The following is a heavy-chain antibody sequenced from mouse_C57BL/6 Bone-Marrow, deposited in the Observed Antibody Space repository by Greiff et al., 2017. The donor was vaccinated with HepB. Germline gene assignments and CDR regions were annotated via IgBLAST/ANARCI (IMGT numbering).Heavy chain of an antibody. Sequence: EVKLMESGGGLVKPGGSLKLSCAASGFTFSSYTMSWVRQTPEKRLEWVATISGGGGNTYYPDSVKGRFTISRDNAKNTLYLQMSSLRSEDTALYYCASPYYGSRTGYAMDYWGQGTSVTVSS. CDR1: GFTFSSYT. D-gene: IGHD1-1*01. CDR3: ASPYYGSRTGYAMDY. V-gene: IGHV5-9*01. CDR2: ISGGGGNT. J-gene: IGHJ4*01.